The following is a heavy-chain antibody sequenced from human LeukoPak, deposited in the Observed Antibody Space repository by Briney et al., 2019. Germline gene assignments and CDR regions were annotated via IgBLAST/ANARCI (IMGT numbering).Heavy chain of an antibody. V-gene: IGHV4-38-2*02. CDR1: GYSISSGYY. J-gene: IGHJ3*02. D-gene: IGHD1-1*01. CDR2: IYHSGST. Sequence: PSETLSLTCTVSGYSISSGYYWGWIRQPPGKGLEWIGSIYHSGSTYYNPSLKSRVTISVDTSKNQFSLKLSSVTAADTAVYYCASFSQLERRSAFDIWGQGTMVTVSS. CDR3: ASFSQLERRSAFDI.